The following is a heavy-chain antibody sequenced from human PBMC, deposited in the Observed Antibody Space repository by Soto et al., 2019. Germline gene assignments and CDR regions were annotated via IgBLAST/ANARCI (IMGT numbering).Heavy chain of an antibody. D-gene: IGHD1-26*01. CDR2: ISPSGDVT. V-gene: IGHV3-11*01. Sequence: QVHLAESGGGLVKSGGSLTLSCSTSGFFLTDYFMSWIRQAPGKGLEWVSYISPSGDVTHYADSVKGRFTISRDNTKNSLFLQMSSLRDDDTAVYYCARQLERRVGAASHWGQGTRVSVSS. CDR1: GFFLTDYF. CDR3: ARQLERRVGAASH. J-gene: IGHJ4*02.